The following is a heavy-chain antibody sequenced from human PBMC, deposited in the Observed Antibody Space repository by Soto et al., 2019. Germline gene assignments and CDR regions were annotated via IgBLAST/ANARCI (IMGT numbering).Heavy chain of an antibody. CDR2: LSSSSRFT. CDR1: GFPFGDDY. V-gene: IGHV3-11*06. D-gene: IGHD1-1*01. CDR3: ARRLGSLPTANLDL. Sequence: GWSLRLSFEASGFPFGDDYMSLILQSPERGLEWLSFLSSSSRFTKYADSVRGRFTISRDNAKNALYLQMNSLRAEDTAVYYCARRLGSLPTANLDLWGRGTLVTVSS. J-gene: IGHJ2*01.